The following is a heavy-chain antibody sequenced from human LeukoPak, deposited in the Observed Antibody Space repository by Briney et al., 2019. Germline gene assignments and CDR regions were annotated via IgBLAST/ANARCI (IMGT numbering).Heavy chain of an antibody. CDR3: ARGRYSSSLFDY. Sequence: VGSLTLSCAASGFTFSNYAMHWVRQAPGKGLEYVSAISSNGGSTYYANSVKGRFTISRDNSKNTLYLQMGSLRAEDMAVYYCARGRYSSSLFDYWGHATLVTVSS. CDR1: GFTFSNYA. CDR2: ISSNGGST. D-gene: IGHD6-6*01. J-gene: IGHJ4*01. V-gene: IGHV3-64*01.